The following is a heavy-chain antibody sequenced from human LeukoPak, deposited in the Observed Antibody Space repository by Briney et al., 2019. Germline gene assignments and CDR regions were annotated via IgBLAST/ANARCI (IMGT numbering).Heavy chain of an antibody. Sequence: GASVKVSCKASGYTFTGYYMHWVRQAPGQGLEWMGWINPNSGGTNYAQKIQGRVTMTRDTSISTAYMELSRLRSDDTAVYYCARAGFFDFWSGYYFDPWGQGTLVTVSS. CDR2: INPNSGGT. CDR1: GYTFTGYY. V-gene: IGHV1-2*02. CDR3: ARAGFFDFWSGYYFDP. D-gene: IGHD3-3*01. J-gene: IGHJ5*02.